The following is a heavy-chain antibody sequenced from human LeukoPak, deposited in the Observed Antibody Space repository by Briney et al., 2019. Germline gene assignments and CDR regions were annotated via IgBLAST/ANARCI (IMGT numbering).Heavy chain of an antibody. J-gene: IGHJ4*02. Sequence: GGSLRLSCVASGFTFSSYSMNWVRQAPGKGLEWVSSISSSSSYIYYADSVKGRFTITRDNAKNSLYLQMNSLRAEDAAVYYCARGDRDLYCSSTSCYPVLGGQGTLVTVPS. CDR1: GFTFSSYS. V-gene: IGHV3-21*01. D-gene: IGHD2-2*01. CDR2: ISSSSSYI. CDR3: ARGDRDLYCSSTSCYPVL.